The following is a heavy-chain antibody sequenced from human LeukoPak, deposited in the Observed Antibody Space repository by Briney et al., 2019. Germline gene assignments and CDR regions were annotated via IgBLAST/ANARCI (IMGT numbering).Heavy chain of an antibody. CDR3: ARSRCHDY. CDR2: ISYDGSNK. Sequence: PGGSLRLSCAASGFTFSSYAMHWVRQAPGKGLEWVAVISYDGSNKYYPDSVKGRFTISRDNSKNTLYLQMNSLRAEDTAVYYCARSRCHDYWGQGTLVTVSS. D-gene: IGHD2-2*01. CDR1: GFTFSSYA. V-gene: IGHV3-30*04. J-gene: IGHJ4*02.